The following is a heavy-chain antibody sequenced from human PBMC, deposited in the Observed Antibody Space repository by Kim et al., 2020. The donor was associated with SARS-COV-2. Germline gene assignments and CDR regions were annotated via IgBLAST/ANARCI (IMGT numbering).Heavy chain of an antibody. V-gene: IGHV3-15*01. CDR3: TTAMVRGVISDFDY. J-gene: IGHJ4*02. Sequence: APVKGRFTISRDDSKNTLYLQMNSLKTEDTAVYYCTTAMVRGVISDFDYWGQGTLVTVSS. D-gene: IGHD3-10*01.